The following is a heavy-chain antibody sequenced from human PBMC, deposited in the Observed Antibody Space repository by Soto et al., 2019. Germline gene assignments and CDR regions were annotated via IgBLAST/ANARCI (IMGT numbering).Heavy chain of an antibody. V-gene: IGHV4-39*01. Sequence: PSETLSLTCTVSAGSISSSSYYWGWIRQPPGKALEWYGSIYYSGSTYYNPSLKSRVTISVDTSNNQFSLKLSSVPAADTAVYYCARRRYYDSSGFEVGGMDVWGQGTTVT. J-gene: IGHJ6*02. CDR1: AGSISSSSYY. CDR2: IYYSGST. CDR3: ARRRYYDSSGFEVGGMDV. D-gene: IGHD3-22*01.